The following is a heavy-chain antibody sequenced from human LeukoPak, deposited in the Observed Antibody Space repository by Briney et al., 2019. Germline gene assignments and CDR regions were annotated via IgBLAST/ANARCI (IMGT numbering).Heavy chain of an antibody. J-gene: IGHJ5*02. CDR3: ARDTPTVTGWFDP. CDR2: IYYSGST. D-gene: IGHD4-17*01. V-gene: IGHV4-31*03. CDR1: GGSISSGGYY. Sequence: PSETLSLTCTVSGGSISSGGYYWSWIRQHPGKGLEWIGYIYYSGSTYYNPSLKSRFTISVDTSKNQFSLKLSSVTAADTAVYYCARDTPTVTGWFDPWGQGTLVTVSS.